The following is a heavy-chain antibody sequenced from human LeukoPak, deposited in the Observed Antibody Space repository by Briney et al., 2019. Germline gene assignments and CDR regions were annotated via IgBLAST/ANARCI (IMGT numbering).Heavy chain of an antibody. CDR2: ISNDGNNK. D-gene: IGHD1-1*01. Sequence: GGSLRLSCAASGFTFSNYAMHWVRQAPGKGLEWVAVISNDGNNKYYADSVKGRFTISRDNSKNTLYLQMNSLRAEDTAMYYCASDPPWTNDAFDIWGQGTMVTVSS. J-gene: IGHJ3*02. CDR3: ASDPPWTNDAFDI. CDR1: GFTFSNYA. V-gene: IGHV3-30-3*01.